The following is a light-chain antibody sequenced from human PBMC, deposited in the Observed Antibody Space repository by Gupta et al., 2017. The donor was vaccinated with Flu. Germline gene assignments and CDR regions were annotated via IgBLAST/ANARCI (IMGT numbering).Light chain of an antibody. CDR2: WAS. CDR3: QQYVSTSPIT. J-gene: IGKJ5*01. V-gene: IGKV4-1*01. CDR1: QSVLYRSENKNY. Sequence: DIVMTQSPDSLAVSLGERATINCKSSQSVLYRSENKNYLAWYQQKPGQPPKLLISWASTREAGVPDRFSGSGYGTDFTLTISSRQAEDVAVYFCQQYVSTSPITFGQGTRLEIK.